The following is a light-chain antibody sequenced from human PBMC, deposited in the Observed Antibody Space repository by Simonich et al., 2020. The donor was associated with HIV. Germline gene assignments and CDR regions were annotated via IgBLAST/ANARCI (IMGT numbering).Light chain of an antibody. Sequence: SSELTQDPAVSVALGQTVRITCQGDSLRVYYASWYQQKPGQAPILVIYGKNNRPSGIPDRFSGSSSGNTASLTITGAQAEDEADYYCTSRDSSGNHHVVFGGGTKLTVL. J-gene: IGLJ2*01. CDR1: SLRVYY. CDR3: TSRDSSGNHHVV. V-gene: IGLV3-19*01. CDR2: GKN.